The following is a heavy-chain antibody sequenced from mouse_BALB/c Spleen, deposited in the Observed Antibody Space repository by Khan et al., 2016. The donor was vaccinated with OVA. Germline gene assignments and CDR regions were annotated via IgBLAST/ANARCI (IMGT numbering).Heavy chain of an antibody. CDR3: ARAYYRYDSYYAMDY. V-gene: IGHV2-6-4*01. CDR1: GFSLSRYT. Sequence: QVQLKESGPGLVAPSQSLSITCTVSGFSLSRYTIHWVRQPPGKGLEWLGMIWGGGSTDYNSTLKSRLSIRKDNSKSQVLLKMNSLQTDDSAMYYWARAYYRYDSYYAMDYESQGTSGNVSA. D-gene: IGHD2-14*01. J-gene: IGHJ4*01. CDR2: IWGGGST.